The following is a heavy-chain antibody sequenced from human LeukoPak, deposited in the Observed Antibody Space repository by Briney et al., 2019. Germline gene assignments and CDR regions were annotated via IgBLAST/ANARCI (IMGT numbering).Heavy chain of an antibody. D-gene: IGHD6-19*01. Sequence: ASVKVSCKASGYTFTSYAMHWVRQAPGQRLEWMGWINAGNGNTKYSQKFQGRVTITRDTSASTAYMELSSLRSEDTAVYYCARAGGWYRGDAFDIWGQGTMVTVSS. CDR2: INAGNGNT. CDR3: ARAGGWYRGDAFDI. V-gene: IGHV1-3*01. CDR1: GYTFTSYA. J-gene: IGHJ3*02.